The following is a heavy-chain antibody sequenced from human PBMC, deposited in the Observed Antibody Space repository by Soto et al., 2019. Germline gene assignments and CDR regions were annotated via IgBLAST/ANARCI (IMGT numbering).Heavy chain of an antibody. Sequence: SETLSLTCTVSGGSIRGSSYYWGWIRQPPGKGLEWIASIYYTGSVFYNPSLKGRVTISVDTSKNQFSLNLNSVTAADTAIYYCATHPGSRSSSSWGQGTLVTVS. J-gene: IGHJ5*02. V-gene: IGHV4-39*01. CDR2: IYYTGSV. D-gene: IGHD6-6*01. CDR3: ATHPGSRSSSS. CDR1: GGSIRGSSYY.